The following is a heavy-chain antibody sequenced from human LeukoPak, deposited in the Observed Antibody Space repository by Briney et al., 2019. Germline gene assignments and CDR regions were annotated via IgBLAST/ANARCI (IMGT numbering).Heavy chain of an antibody. Sequence: SETLSLTCTVSGGSISSSSYYWGWIRQPPGKGLEWTGSIYYSGSTYYNPSLKSRVAISVDTSKNQFSLKVTSVTAADTAVYYCVRHGGGYCSGGSCYVDYWGQGTLVTVSS. CDR2: IYYSGST. CDR3: VRHGGGYCSGGSCYVDY. D-gene: IGHD2-15*01. V-gene: IGHV4-39*01. J-gene: IGHJ4*02. CDR1: GGSISSSSYY.